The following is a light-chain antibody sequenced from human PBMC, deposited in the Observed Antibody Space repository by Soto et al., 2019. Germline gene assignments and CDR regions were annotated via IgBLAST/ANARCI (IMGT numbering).Light chain of an antibody. CDR2: GNN. J-gene: IGLJ3*02. V-gene: IGLV1-40*01. Sequence: QSVLTQPPSVSGAPGQKVTISCTRSSSNIGAAYDVHWYQHLPGTAPKLLIYGNNNRPSGVPDRFSGSKSGTSASLAINGLQAEDDADYYCQAYDSSLSGWVFGGGTKLTVL. CDR1: SSNIGAAYD. CDR3: QAYDSSLSGWV.